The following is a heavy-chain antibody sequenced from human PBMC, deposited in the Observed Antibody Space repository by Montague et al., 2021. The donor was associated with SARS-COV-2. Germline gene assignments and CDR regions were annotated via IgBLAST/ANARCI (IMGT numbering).Heavy chain of an antibody. D-gene: IGHD2-21*01. CDR2: GYNSGSR. Sequence: SETLSLTCTVSGDSISTSYYSWVRQPPAQGQGRNGYGYNSGSRGYNSSLKSRGTISIDTSKNQVSLNLRSVTAADTAVYFCASADRRDPKTPHLYSRRGMDFWGQGTTVTVSS. CDR1: GDSISTSY. J-gene: IGHJ6*02. V-gene: IGHV4-4*08. CDR3: ASADRRDPKTPHLYSRRGMDF.